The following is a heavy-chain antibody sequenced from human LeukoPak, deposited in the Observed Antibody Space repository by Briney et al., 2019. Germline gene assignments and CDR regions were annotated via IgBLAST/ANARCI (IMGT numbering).Heavy chain of an antibody. V-gene: IGHV3-23*01. CDR1: GFTFSTYS. J-gene: IGHJ4*02. Sequence: PGGSLRLSCAASGFTFSTYSMNWVRQAPGKGLEWVSAISGSGGSTYYADSVKGRFTISRDNSKNTLYLQMNSLRAEDTAVYYCAKDLMTTVTTGWGQGTLVTVSS. D-gene: IGHD4-17*01. CDR2: ISGSGGST. CDR3: AKDLMTTVTTG.